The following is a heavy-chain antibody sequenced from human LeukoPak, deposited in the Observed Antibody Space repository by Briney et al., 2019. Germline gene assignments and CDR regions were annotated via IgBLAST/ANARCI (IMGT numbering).Heavy chain of an antibody. J-gene: IGHJ4*02. V-gene: IGHV1-2*02. D-gene: IGHD2-15*01. CDR1: GYTFTGYY. Sequence: GASVKVSCKASGYTFTGYYMHWVRQAPGQGLEWMGWINPNSGDLKYAQKLEGRVTMTSDTSISTAYMELSRLRSDDTAAYYCARDGPPYCSGGRCYGSLDYWGQGSLVTVSS. CDR2: INPNSGDL. CDR3: ARDGPPYCSGGRCYGSLDY.